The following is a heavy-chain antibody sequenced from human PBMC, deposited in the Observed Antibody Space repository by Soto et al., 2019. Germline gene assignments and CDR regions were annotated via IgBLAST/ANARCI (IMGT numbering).Heavy chain of an antibody. J-gene: IGHJ5*01. Sequence: RSLCCATSELTFINYGVSWIRHAPGGGLERLSPMSGSSSTLYYAESMQSRFTISRCRSKNTLYLQMSSLRAEDTALYYCAKNQERELPRVIDFWCHGTLVTVSS. CDR2: MSGSSSTL. D-gene: IGHD1-7*01. CDR3: AKNQERELPRVIDF. CDR1: ELTFINYG. V-gene: IGHV3-23*01.